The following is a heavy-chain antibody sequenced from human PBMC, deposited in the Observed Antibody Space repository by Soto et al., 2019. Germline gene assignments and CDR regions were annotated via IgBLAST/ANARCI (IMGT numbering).Heavy chain of an antibody. CDR3: AKDSTMIVVVSLFDY. V-gene: IGHV3-30*18. J-gene: IGHJ4*02. D-gene: IGHD3-22*01. CDR1: GFTFSSYG. CDR2: ISYDGSNK. Sequence: PGGSLRLSCAASGFTFSSYGMHWVRQAPGKGLEWVAVISYDGSNKYNADSVKGRFTISRDNSKNTLYLQMNSLRAEDTAVYYCAKDSTMIVVVSLFDYWGQGTLVTVSS.